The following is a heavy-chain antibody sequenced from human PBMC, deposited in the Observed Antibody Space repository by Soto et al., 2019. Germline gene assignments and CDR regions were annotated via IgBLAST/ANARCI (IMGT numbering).Heavy chain of an antibody. CDR1: GGSISSDDYY. D-gene: IGHD4-17*01. J-gene: IGHJ4*02. V-gene: IGHV4-30-4*01. Sequence: QVQLQESGPGLVKPSQTLSLTCTVSGGSISSDDYYWSWIRQPPGRGLEWIAYIYYSGSAYYNPSLKSRVTVSVDTSEHQFSLRLISVTAADTAVYYCARVQSYGDLWYFDYWGPGTLVTVSS. CDR3: ARVQSYGDLWYFDY. CDR2: IYYSGSA.